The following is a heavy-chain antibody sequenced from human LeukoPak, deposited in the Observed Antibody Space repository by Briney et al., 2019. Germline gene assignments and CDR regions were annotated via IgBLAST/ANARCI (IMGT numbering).Heavy chain of an antibody. V-gene: IGHV3-23*01. CDR1: GFTFSSYA. CDR2: ISGGGGST. Sequence: PGGSLRLSCAASGFTFSSYAMGWVRQAPGKGLEGVSAISGGGGSTYYAGSVKGTFTTCRDNSKNTLDLQMSSLRAEDTAVYYCAKDLGGYCSGGSCYHFDYGGQGTLVTVSS. J-gene: IGHJ4*02. D-gene: IGHD2-15*01. CDR3: AKDLGGYCSGGSCYHFDY.